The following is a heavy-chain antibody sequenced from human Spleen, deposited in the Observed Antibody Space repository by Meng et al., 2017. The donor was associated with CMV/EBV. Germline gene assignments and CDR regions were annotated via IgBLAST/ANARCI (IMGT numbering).Heavy chain of an antibody. CDR1: GGSISSSSYY. J-gene: IGHJ5*02. CDR3: ARHRVGP. D-gene: IGHD3-10*01. CDR2: IYYSGST. Sequence: GSLRLSCTVSGGSISSSSYYWGWIRQSPGKGLEWIGSIYYSGSTYYNPSLKSRVTISVDTSKNQFSLKLSSVTAADTAVYYCARHRVGPWGQGTLVTVSS. V-gene: IGHV4-39*01.